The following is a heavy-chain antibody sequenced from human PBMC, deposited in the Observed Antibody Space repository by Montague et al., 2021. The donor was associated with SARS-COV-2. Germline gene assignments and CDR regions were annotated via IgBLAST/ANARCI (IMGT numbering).Heavy chain of an antibody. D-gene: IGHD3-16*01. CDR1: GFTFSSYA. V-gene: IGHV3-30*04. Sequence: SLRLSCAASGFTFSSYAMHWVRQAPGKGLEWVAVITYDGSNKYYADSVKGRFTISRDKSKNTLYLQMNSLRAEDTAVYYCARDEGGAFDIWGQGTMVTVSS. J-gene: IGHJ3*02. CDR2: ITYDGSNK. CDR3: ARDEGGAFDI.